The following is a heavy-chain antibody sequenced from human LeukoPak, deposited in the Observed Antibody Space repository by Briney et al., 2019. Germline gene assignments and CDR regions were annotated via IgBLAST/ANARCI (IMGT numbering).Heavy chain of an antibody. CDR1: GGSFSGYY. CDR3: AGLSGLYYDYYGMDV. V-gene: IGHV4-34*01. CDR2: INHSGST. J-gene: IGHJ6*02. D-gene: IGHD2-15*01. Sequence: SQTLSLTCAVYGGSFSGYYWSWIRQPPGKGLEWIGEINHSGSTKYNPSLKSRVTISVDTSKNQFSPKLSSVTAADTAVYYCAGLSGLYYDYYGMDVWGQGTTVTVSS.